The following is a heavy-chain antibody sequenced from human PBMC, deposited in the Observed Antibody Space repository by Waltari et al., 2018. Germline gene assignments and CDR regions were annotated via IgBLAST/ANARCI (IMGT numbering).Heavy chain of an antibody. CDR1: GFTFSSYG. CDR3: ARDYIYGGFFED. D-gene: IGHD3-3*01. CDR2: ISGSGNTI. Sequence: DVQLVESGGGLVQPGGSLRLSCAACGFTFSSYGMNWVRQAPGKGLEWVSYISGSGNTIAYGDSLKGRFTVSRDNAQNSQFLQMHSLRADDTAVYYCARDYIYGGFFEDWGQGSLVTVSS. V-gene: IGHV3-48*03. J-gene: IGHJ4*02.